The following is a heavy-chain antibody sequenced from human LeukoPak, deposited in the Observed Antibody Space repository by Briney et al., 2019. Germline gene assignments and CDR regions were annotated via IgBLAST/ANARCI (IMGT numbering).Heavy chain of an antibody. CDR3: ARTGQWLVPHWFDP. CDR2: ISAYNGNT. D-gene: IGHD6-19*01. Sequence: ASVKVSCKASGYTFTSYGISWVRQAPGQGLEWMGWISAYNGNTNYAQKRQGRVTMTTDTSTSTAYMELRSLRSDDTAVYYCARTGQWLVPHWFDPWGQGTLVTVSS. V-gene: IGHV1-18*01. J-gene: IGHJ5*02. CDR1: GYTFTSYG.